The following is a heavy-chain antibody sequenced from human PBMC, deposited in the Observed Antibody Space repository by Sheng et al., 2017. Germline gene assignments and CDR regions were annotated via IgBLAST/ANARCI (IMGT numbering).Heavy chain of an antibody. V-gene: IGHV4-59*01. Sequence: QVQLQESGPGLVKPSETLSLTCTVSGGSINYYYWSWIRQPPGKRLEWIGYIYYTGITDYNTSLKSRVTISVDTSKKQSSLKLQSVTAADTAVYYCARGKDWFDPWGQGSRGHRLL. J-gene: IGHJ5*02. CDR1: GGSINYYY. CDR3: ARGKDWFDP. CDR2: IYYTGIT.